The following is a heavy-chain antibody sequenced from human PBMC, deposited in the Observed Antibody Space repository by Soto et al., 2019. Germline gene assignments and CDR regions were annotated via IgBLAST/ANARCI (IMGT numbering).Heavy chain of an antibody. CDR2: INHFEST. D-gene: IGHD5-12*01. V-gene: IGHV4-30-2*06. Sequence: QLQLQESGSGVVRTSETLSLTCTVFGASISYGGFSWSWIRQSPGKGLEWIGYINHFESTYFHPSFKSRLSMSIDRSRNMFSLNLSSVTAADMAVYYCVRGGGYDAFAHWGQGVPVTVSS. CDR1: GASISYGGFS. CDR3: VRGGGYDAFAH. J-gene: IGHJ4*02.